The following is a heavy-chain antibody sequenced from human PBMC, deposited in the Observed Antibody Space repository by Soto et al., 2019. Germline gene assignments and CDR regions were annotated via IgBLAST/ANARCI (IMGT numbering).Heavy chain of an antibody. Sequence: PSETLSLTCAVYGGSFSGYYWSWIRQSPGKGLVWIGEIDRSGSTDYNPSLKSRVTISVDTSKNQFSLKLSSVTAADTAIYYCARGRNIRSAWRLDAFDIWGQGTMVTVSS. V-gene: IGHV4-34*01. CDR1: GGSFSGYY. J-gene: IGHJ3*02. CDR3: ARGRNIRSAWRLDAFDI. D-gene: IGHD6-25*01. CDR2: IDRSGST.